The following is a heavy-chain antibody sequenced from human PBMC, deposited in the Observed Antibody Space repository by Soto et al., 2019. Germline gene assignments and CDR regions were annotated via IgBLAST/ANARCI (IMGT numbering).Heavy chain of an antibody. CDR3: ARGTGLGYCSGGSCYSDYYYGMDV. J-gene: IGHJ6*02. V-gene: IGHV1-46*03. Sequence: GASVKVSCKASGYTFTSYYMHWVRQAPGQGLEWMGIINPSGGSTSYAQKFQGRVTMTRDTSTSTVYMELSSLRSEDTAVYYCARGTGLGYCSGGSCYSDYYYGMDVWGQGTTVTVS. CDR2: INPSGGST. CDR1: GYTFTSYY. D-gene: IGHD2-15*01.